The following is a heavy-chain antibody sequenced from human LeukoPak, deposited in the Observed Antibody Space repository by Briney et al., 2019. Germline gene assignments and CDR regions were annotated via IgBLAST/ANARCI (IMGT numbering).Heavy chain of an antibody. CDR3: ATLAAVWFDA. D-gene: IGHD6-13*01. V-gene: IGHV3-7*03. CDR2: IKQDGREK. CDR1: GFTLSTYW. J-gene: IGHJ5*02. Sequence: GGSLRLSCAASGFTLSTYWMSWVGQAPGKGLEWVANIKQDGREKYYVDSVKGRFTISRDNAKNSLYLQMNSLRAEETGVYYCATLAAVWFDAWGQRTLVTVSS.